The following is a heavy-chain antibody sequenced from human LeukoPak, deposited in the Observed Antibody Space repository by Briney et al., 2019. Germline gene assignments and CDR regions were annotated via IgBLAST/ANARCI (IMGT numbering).Heavy chain of an antibody. D-gene: IGHD3-16*01. V-gene: IGHV3-33*06. CDR1: GFTFSSYG. J-gene: IGHJ4*02. CDR3: AKEATDYVWGSYRPGPFDY. Sequence: PGRSLRPYCAASGFTFSSYGMHWVRQAPGKGLEWVAVIWYDGSNKYYADSVKGRFTISRDNSKNTLYLQMNSLRAEDTAVYYCAKEATDYVWGSYRPGPFDYWGQGTLVTVSS. CDR2: IWYDGSNK.